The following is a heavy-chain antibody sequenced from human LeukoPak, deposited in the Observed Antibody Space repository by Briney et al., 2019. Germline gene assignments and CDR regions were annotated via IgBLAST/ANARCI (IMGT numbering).Heavy chain of an antibody. V-gene: IGHV4-34*01. CDR2: INQGGTT. Sequence: SDTLSLTCAVYGGPFSGYYWTWIRQPPGKGLEWIGEINQGGTTNHNPALRSRVTILIDTSRNQFSLRLSSVTAADTAVYYCARGRLFSGYRGNVGHEDFDYWGQGSLVTVSS. D-gene: IGHD5-12*01. CDR3: ARGRLFSGYRGNVGHEDFDY. J-gene: IGHJ4*02. CDR1: GGPFSGYY.